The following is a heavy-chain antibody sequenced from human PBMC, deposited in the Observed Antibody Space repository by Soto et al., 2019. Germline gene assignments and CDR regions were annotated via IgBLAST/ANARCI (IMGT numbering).Heavy chain of an antibody. V-gene: IGHV5-51*01. D-gene: IGHD1-1*01. CDR2: IYPGGSDT. CDR3: ARLMHQLPGFDY. Sequence: GESLKISCKVSGDSFTTYRIGWVRQMPGKGLEWMGIIYPGGSDTTYSPSFQGQVTISADKSTSTAYLQWTGLKASDTAMYYCARLMHQLPGFDYWGQGTLVTVSS. CDR1: GDSFTTYR. J-gene: IGHJ4*02.